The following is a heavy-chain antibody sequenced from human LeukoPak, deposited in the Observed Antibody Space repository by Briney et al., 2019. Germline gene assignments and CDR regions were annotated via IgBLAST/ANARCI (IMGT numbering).Heavy chain of an antibody. D-gene: IGHD6-19*01. V-gene: IGHV4-39*07. CDR1: GGSISSSSYY. Sequence: SETLSLTCAVSGGSISSSSYYWGWLRQPPGKGLEWIGSIYYSGSTYYNPSLKRRATITVDTSKNQFSLKVSSMTAAATASYYCARISSRWLGGYFDYWGQETLVSVSS. CDR2: IYYSGST. J-gene: IGHJ4*02. CDR3: ARISSRWLGGYFDY.